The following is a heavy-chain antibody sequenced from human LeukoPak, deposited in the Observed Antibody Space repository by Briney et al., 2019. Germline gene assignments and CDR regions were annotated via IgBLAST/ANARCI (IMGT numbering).Heavy chain of an antibody. CDR2: INIDSITV. CDR1: GFPLSSYS. V-gene: IGHV3-48*01. D-gene: IGHD3-10*01. CDR3: AREIHFTMVRGVIPFFDY. J-gene: IGHJ4*02. Sequence: PGGSLRLSCAASGFPLSSYSINWVRQAPGKGLEWVSYINIDSITVNYADSVKGRFTISRDNAKNSLYLQMNSLRAEDTAVYYCAREIHFTMVRGVIPFFDYWGQGTLVTVSS.